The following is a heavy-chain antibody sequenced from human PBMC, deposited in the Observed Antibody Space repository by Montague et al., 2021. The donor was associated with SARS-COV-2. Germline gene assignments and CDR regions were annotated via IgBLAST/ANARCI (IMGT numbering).Heavy chain of an antibody. J-gene: IGHJ4*02. D-gene: IGHD3-9*01. Sequence: PALVKPTQTLTLTCTFSGFSLSTSGMRASWIRQPPGKALEWLARXDWDDGKFYSTSLKTRLTISKDTSKNQVVLTMTNMDPVDTATYYCARSYYDILTAYYTPFDYWGQGTLVTVSS. CDR3: ARSYYDILTAYYTPFDY. CDR1: GFSLSTSGMR. V-gene: IGHV2-70*04. CDR2: XDWDDGK.